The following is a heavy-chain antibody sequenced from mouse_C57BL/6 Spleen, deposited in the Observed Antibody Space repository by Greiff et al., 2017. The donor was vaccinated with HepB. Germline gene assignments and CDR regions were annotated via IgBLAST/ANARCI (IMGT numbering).Heavy chain of an antibody. D-gene: IGHD2-1*01. J-gene: IGHJ4*01. V-gene: IGHV1-56*01. CDR3: ARGNYEDYAMDY. CDR1: GYTFTIHW. Sequence: VQLQQSGPELVRPGASVKISCKAPGYTFTIHWMQWVRQRPGQGLEWIGEIFPGSGSTYYNEKFKGKATLTVDTSSSTAYMQLSSLTSEDSAVYFCARGNYEDYAMDYWGQGTSVTVSS. CDR2: IFPGSGST.